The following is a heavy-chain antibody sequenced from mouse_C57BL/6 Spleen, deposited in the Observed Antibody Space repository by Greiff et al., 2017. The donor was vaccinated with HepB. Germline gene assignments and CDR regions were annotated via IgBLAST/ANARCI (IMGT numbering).Heavy chain of an antibody. Sequence: EVKLQQSGPELVKPGASVKISCKASGYTFTDYYMNWVKQSHGKSLEWIGDINPNNGGTSYNQKFKGKATLTVDKSSSTAYMELRSLTSEDSAVYYCARVITSGAMDYWGQGTSVTVSS. CDR2: INPNNGGT. V-gene: IGHV1-26*01. CDR1: GYTFTDYY. CDR3: ARVITSGAMDY. J-gene: IGHJ4*01. D-gene: IGHD1-1*01.